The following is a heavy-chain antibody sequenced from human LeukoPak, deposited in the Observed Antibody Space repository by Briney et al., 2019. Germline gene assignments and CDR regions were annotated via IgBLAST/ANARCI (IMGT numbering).Heavy chain of an antibody. CDR1: GFTFDDYA. CDR3: AKAKDTEADRGFDY. Sequence: GRSLRLSCAASGFTFDDYAMPWVRQAPGKGLEWVSGISWNSGSIGYADSVKGRFTISRDNAKNSLYLQMNSLRAEDTALYYCAKAKDTEADRGFDYWGQGTLVTVSS. D-gene: IGHD4-17*01. J-gene: IGHJ4*02. V-gene: IGHV3-9*01. CDR2: ISWNSGSI.